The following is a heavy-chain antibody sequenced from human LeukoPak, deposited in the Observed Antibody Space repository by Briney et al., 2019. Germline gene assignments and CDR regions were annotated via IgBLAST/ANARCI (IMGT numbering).Heavy chain of an antibody. V-gene: IGHV4-39*01. D-gene: IGHD3-22*01. CDR1: GGSISSSSYY. CDR3: ARHSAYYYDSSGFDY. Sequence: PSETLSRTCTVSGGSISSSSYYWGWIRQPPGKGLEWIGSIYYSVSTYYNPSVKSRVTISVDTSKNQFSLKLSSVTAADTAVYYCARHSAYYYDSSGFDYWGQGTLVTVSS. CDR2: IYYSVST. J-gene: IGHJ4*02.